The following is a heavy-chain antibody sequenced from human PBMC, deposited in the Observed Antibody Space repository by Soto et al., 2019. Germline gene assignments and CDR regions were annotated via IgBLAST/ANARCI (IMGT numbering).Heavy chain of an antibody. CDR2: ISAYNGNT. CDR1: GYTFTSYG. V-gene: IGHV1-18*01. CDR3: AAAYYDFWSGYVFYGMDV. Sequence: VASVKVSCKASGYTFTSYGISWVRQAPGQGLEWMGWISAYNGNTNYAQKLQGRVTITTDTSTSTAYMELSSLRSEDTAVYYCAAAYYDFWSGYVFYGMDVWGQGTTVTVSS. D-gene: IGHD3-3*01. J-gene: IGHJ6*02.